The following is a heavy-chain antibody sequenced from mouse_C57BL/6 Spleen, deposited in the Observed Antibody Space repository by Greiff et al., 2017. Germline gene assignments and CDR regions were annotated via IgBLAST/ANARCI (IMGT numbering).Heavy chain of an antibody. D-gene: IGHD1-1*01. J-gene: IGHJ2*01. CDR3: ARNRGGGSSLDY. CDR1: GFSLTSYG. V-gene: IGHV2-2*01. CDR2: IWSGGST. Sequence: VQLQQSGPGLVQPSPSLSITCTASGFSLTSYGVHWVRQSPGKGLEWLGVIWSGGSTDYYAAFISRLSISKDNSKSQVFFKMNSLQADDRAIDYCARNRGGGSSLDYWGQGTTLTVSS.